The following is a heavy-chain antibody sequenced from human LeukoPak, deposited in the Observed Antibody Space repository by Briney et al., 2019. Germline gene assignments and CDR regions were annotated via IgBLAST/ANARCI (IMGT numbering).Heavy chain of an antibody. D-gene: IGHD2-15*01. CDR2: INPNSGGT. CDR3: ARVRGYCSGGSCYPGTHFDY. CDR1: GYSFTVYY. Sequence: GASVTVSCTTSGYSFTVYYMHWVRQAPGQGLEWMGWINPNSGGTSSAQKFQGRVTMTRDTSISTAYMELSRLRSDDTAVYYCARVRGYCSGGSCYPGTHFDYWGQGTLVTVSS. V-gene: IGHV1-2*02. J-gene: IGHJ4*02.